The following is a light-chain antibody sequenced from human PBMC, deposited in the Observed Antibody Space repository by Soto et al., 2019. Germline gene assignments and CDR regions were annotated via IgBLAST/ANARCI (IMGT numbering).Light chain of an antibody. V-gene: IGKV2-24*01. CDR2: MIS. Sequence: EIVMTQTPLSSRVTLGQPASISCRSSQSLVHRDGNTYLSWLHQRPGQPPRLLIYMISDRLSGVPDRFSGRGAGTDFTLKISRVEAEDVGIYYCMQATQPYTFGQGTKLEIE. CDR1: QSLVHRDGNTY. CDR3: MQATQPYT. J-gene: IGKJ2*01.